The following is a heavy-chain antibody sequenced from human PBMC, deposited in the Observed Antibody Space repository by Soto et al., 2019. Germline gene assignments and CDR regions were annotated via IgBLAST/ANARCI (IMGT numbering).Heavy chain of an antibody. V-gene: IGHV1-8*01. Sequence: QVQLVQSGAEVKKPGASVKVSCKASGYTFTSYDINWVRQATGQGLEWMGWMNPNSGNTGYAQKFQGRVTMTKNTSISTAYMELSGLRSEDTAVYYCERGIRDYFWWFQDAFDIWGQGTMVTVSS. D-gene: IGHD3-16*01. CDR3: ERGIRDYFWWFQDAFDI. CDR2: MNPNSGNT. CDR1: GYTFTSYD. J-gene: IGHJ3*02.